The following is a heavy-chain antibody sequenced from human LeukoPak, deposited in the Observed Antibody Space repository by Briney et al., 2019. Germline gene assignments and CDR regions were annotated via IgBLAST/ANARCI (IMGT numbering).Heavy chain of an antibody. CDR3: AREGLYAYYYGMDV. CDR1: GFTFSSYG. J-gene: IGHJ6*02. CDR2: IWYDGSNK. Sequence: SGRSLRLSCAASGFTFSSYGMHGVRQAPGKGLEWVAVIWYDGSNKYYADSVKGRFTISRDNSKNTLYLQMNSLRAEDTAVYYCAREGLYAYYYGMDVWGQGATVTVSS. D-gene: IGHD3-16*02. V-gene: IGHV3-33*01.